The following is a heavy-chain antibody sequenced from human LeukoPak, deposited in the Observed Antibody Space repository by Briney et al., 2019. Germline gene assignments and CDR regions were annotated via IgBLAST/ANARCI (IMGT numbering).Heavy chain of an antibody. CDR2: ISYGGSNK. CDR3: ARDILAYCGGDCSFDY. V-gene: IGHV3-30*04. J-gene: IGHJ4*02. D-gene: IGHD2-21*02. CDR1: GFTFSSYS. Sequence: GGSLRLSCAASGFTFSSYSMHWVRQAPGKGLEWVAFISYGGSNKYYADSVKGRFTIPRDNSKHTLYLQMNSLRAEDTAVYYCARDILAYCGGDCSFDYWGQGTLVTVSS.